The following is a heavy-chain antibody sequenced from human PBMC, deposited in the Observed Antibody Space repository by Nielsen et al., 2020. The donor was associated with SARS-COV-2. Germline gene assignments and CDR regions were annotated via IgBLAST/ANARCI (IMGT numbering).Heavy chain of an antibody. CDR2: MNPNSANT. V-gene: IGHV1-8*01. D-gene: IGHD3-10*01. CDR1: GYVFSTYD. Sequence: ASVKVSCKASGYVFSTYDINWVRQATGQGPEWMGWMNPNSANTGYAQKFRGRVTMTRDIFTDTAYMELNNLTSEDTAVYYCARAHYSGSGKKDLDYWGQGTLVTVSS. J-gene: IGHJ4*02. CDR3: ARAHYSGSGKKDLDY.